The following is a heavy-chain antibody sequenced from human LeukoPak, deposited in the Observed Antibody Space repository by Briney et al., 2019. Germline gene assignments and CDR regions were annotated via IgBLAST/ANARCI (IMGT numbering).Heavy chain of an antibody. V-gene: IGHV4-59*01. J-gene: IGHJ5*02. D-gene: IGHD2-2*01. CDR2: IYYSGST. Sequence: SVTLSLTCTVSGGSISSYYWSWIRQPPGKGLEWIGYIYYSGSTNYNPSLKSRVTISVDTSKNQFSLKLSSVTAADTAVYYCARDPMGYCSSTSCINWFDPWRQGTLVTVSS. CDR1: GGSISSYY. CDR3: ARDPMGYCSSTSCINWFDP.